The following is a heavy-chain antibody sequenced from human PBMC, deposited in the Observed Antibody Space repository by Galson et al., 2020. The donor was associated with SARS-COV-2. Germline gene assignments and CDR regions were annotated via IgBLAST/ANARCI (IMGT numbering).Heavy chain of an antibody. V-gene: IGHV4-59*08. Sequence: SQTLSLTCSVSNGSINNDYWAWILQTPGKALEWIGFFHSDGSNHYNPPLKSRITISVDTSKTQSSLTLNSVTAADTAVYYCARYTTSSVSFDYWGHVTLVTVSS. CDR2: FHSDGSN. CDR3: ARYTTSSVSFDY. J-gene: IGHJ4*01. D-gene: IGHD6-6*01. CDR1: NGSINNDY.